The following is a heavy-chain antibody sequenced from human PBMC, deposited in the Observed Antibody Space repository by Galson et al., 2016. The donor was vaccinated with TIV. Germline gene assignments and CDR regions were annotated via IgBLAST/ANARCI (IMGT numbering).Heavy chain of an antibody. CDR1: GYSFPNYN. Sequence: QSGAEVKKPGASVKVSCKASGYSFPNYNIHWVRQAPGQGLEWMGWINTGNGNTKYSQKLKGRVTLSGDTSATTAYMELNSLTSEDMAAYYCARGIVGASKAFDVWGQGTMVTVSS. D-gene: IGHD1-26*01. J-gene: IGHJ3*01. V-gene: IGHV1-3*04. CDR3: ARGIVGASKAFDV. CDR2: INTGNGNT.